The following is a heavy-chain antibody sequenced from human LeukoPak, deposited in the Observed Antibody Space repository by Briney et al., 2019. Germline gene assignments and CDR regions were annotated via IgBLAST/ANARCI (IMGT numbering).Heavy chain of an antibody. CDR1: GFTFDDYA. CDR2: ISWNSGSI. J-gene: IGHJ4*02. CDR3: AKADTAMDMYYFDY. Sequence: PGRSLRLSCAASGFTFDDYAMHWVRQAPGKGLERVSGISWNSGSIGYADSVKGRFTISRDNAKNSLYLQMNSLRAEDTALYYCAKADTAMDMYYFDYWGQGTLVTVSS. D-gene: IGHD5-18*01. V-gene: IGHV3-9*01.